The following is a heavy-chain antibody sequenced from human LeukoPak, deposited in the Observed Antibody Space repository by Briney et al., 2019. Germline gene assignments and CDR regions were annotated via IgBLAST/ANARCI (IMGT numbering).Heavy chain of an antibody. J-gene: IGHJ4*02. V-gene: IGHV4-30-2*01. CDR2: IYHSGST. D-gene: IGHD4-17*01. CDR1: GGSISSGGHS. CDR3: ARSSRYGDPFSIGY. Sequence: SQTLSLTCAVSGGSISSGGHSWSWIRQPPGKGLEWIGYIYHSGSTYYNPSLKSRVTISVDRSKNQFSLKLSSVTAADTAAYYCARSSRYGDPFSIGYWGQGTLVTVSS.